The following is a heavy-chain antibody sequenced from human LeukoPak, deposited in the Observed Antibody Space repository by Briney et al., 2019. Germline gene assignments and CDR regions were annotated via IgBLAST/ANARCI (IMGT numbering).Heavy chain of an antibody. CDR2: TRNKANSYTT. Sequence: PGGSLRLSCAASGFTFSDHYMDWVRQAPGKGLEWVGRTRNKANSYTTEYAASVKGRSTISRDDSKNSLYLQMNSLKTEDTAVYYCARSSAAGTDYWGQGTLVTVSS. D-gene: IGHD6-13*01. V-gene: IGHV3-72*01. J-gene: IGHJ4*02. CDR3: ARSSAAGTDY. CDR1: GFTFSDHY.